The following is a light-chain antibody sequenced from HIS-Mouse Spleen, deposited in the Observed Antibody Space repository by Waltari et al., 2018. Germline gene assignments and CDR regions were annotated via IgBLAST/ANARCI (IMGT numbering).Light chain of an antibody. CDR2: EVS. CDR1: SSDVGGYNY. J-gene: IGLJ2*01. CDR3: SSYAGSNNVV. V-gene: IGLV2-8*01. Sequence: QSALTQPPSASGAPGQSVTISCTGTSSDVGGYNYVSWYQQPPGKAPKLMIYEVSKRPAGVPDRVSGSESGNTASLTVSGLQAEDEADYYCSSYAGSNNVVFGGGTKLTVL.